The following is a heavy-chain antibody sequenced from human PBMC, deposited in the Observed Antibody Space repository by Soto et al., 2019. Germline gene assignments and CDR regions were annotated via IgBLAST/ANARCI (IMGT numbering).Heavy chain of an antibody. D-gene: IGHD5-12*01. Sequence: SETLSLTCTFSGVSISSGGYYWSWIRQHPGKGLEWIGYIYYSGSTYYNPSLKSRVTISVDTSKNQFSLKLSSVTAADTAVYYCARERDGYNYNWFEPWGQGTLDSVSS. V-gene: IGHV4-31*03. J-gene: IGHJ5*02. CDR1: GVSISSGGYY. CDR2: IYYSGST. CDR3: ARERDGYNYNWFEP.